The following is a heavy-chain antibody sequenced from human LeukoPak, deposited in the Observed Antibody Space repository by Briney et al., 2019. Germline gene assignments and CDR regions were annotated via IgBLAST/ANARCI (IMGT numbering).Heavy chain of an antibody. J-gene: IGHJ4*02. V-gene: IGHV3-33*01. CDR2: IWYDGSNK. CDR1: GFTFSSYG. D-gene: IGHD4-17*01. Sequence: GRSLRLSCAASGFTFSSYGMHWVRQAPGKGLEWMAVIWYDGSNKYYADSVKGRFTISRDNSKNTLYLQMNSLRAEDTAVYYCARDLTGATVTTYFDYWGQGTLVTVSS. CDR3: ARDLTGATVTTYFDY.